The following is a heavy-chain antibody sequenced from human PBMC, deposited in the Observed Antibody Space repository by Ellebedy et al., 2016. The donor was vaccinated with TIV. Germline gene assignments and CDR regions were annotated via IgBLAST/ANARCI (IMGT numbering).Heavy chain of an antibody. V-gene: IGHV3-48*03. CDR3: AAAHYYFYGKDV. Sequence: GESLKISCAASGFPFSSFEFNWVRQAPGKGLEWVAHISSSGTTNYYADSVKGRFTISRDNAKNSLYLQMNSLRDDDTAVYYCAAAHYYFYGKDVWGQGTRVTVSS. CDR2: ISSSGTTN. CDR1: GFPFSSFE. D-gene: IGHD2-15*01. J-gene: IGHJ6*02.